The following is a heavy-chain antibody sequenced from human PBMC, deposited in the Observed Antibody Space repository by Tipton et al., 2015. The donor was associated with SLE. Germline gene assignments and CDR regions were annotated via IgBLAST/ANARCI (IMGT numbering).Heavy chain of an antibody. J-gene: IGHJ6*02. D-gene: IGHD6-25*01. CDR1: GGSISSHY. V-gene: IGHV4-59*11. CDR3: ARSRAADLYYYYYGMDV. CDR2: IYYSGST. Sequence: TLSLTCTVSGGSISSHYWSWIRQPPGKGLEWIGYIYYSGSTNYNPSLKSRVTISVDTSKNQFSLKLSSVTAADTAVYYCARSRAADLYYYYYGMDVWGQGTTVTVSS.